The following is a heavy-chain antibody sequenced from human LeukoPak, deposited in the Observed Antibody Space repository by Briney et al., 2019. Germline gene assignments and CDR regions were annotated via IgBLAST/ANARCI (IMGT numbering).Heavy chain of an antibody. D-gene: IGHD3-10*01. CDR1: GYTFTGYY. CDR3: ARARITMVRGVISWFDP. CDR2: INPNSGGT. V-gene: IGHV1-2*02. Sequence: EASVKVSCKASGYTFTGYYMHWVRQAPGQGLEWMGWINPNSGGTNYAQKFQGRVTMTRDTSIRTAYMKLSRLRSDDTAVYYCARARITMVRGVISWFDPWGQGTLVTVSS. J-gene: IGHJ5*02.